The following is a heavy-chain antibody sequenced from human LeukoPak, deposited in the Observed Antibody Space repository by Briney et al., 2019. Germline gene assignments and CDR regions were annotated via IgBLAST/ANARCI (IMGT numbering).Heavy chain of an antibody. Sequence: GGSLRLSCAASGFTFSNYGMNWVRQAPGKGLEWVSFMSSSSSYIYYADSVKGRFTISRDNAKNSLYLQMNGLRAEDTAMYYCARLSSGWSMDYYYGMDVWGQGTTVTVSS. CDR2: MSSSSSYI. V-gene: IGHV3-21*01. J-gene: IGHJ6*02. D-gene: IGHD6-19*01. CDR3: ARLSSGWSMDYYYGMDV. CDR1: GFTFSNYG.